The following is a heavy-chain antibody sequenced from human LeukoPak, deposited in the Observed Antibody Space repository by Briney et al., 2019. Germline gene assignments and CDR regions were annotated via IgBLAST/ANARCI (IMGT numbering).Heavy chain of an antibody. CDR2: IYLSGHI. J-gene: IGHJ3*01. Sequence: SETLSLTCAVSGVPISSGGYSWNWIRQPPGKGLEWLGYIYLSGHIHYNPYLKNRVTISVDRSTNQFSLDLSSVTAEDAAVYYCARAGNIYGADAFDVWGQGTMVSVSS. CDR1: GVPISSGGYS. V-gene: IGHV4-30-2*01. CDR3: ARAGNIYGADAFDV. D-gene: IGHD5-18*01.